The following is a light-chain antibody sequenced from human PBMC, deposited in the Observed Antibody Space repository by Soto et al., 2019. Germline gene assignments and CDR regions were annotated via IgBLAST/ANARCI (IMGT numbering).Light chain of an antibody. J-gene: IGKJ5*01. CDR1: QSVNIP. CDR2: EAS. CDR3: QQRINWIS. Sequence: EIVLTQSPATLSLSPGERATLSCRTSQSVNIPLAWYQHKPGQAPRLLIYEASNRATGIPARFSGSGSGTDFTLTINSLEPEDFAVYYCQQRINWISFGQGTRLEIK. V-gene: IGKV3-11*01.